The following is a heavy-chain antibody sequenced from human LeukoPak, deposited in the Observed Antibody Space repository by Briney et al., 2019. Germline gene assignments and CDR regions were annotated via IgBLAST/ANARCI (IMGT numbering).Heavy chain of an antibody. CDR1: GGSISSGGYY. J-gene: IGHJ4*02. V-gene: IGHV4-31*03. CDR3: ARGYGSGSFLDY. CDR2: IYYSGST. Sequence: SETLSLTCTVSGGSISSGGYYWSLIRQHPGKGLEWIGYIYYSGSTYYNPSLKSRVTISVDTSKNQFSLKLSSVTAADTAVYYCARGYGSGSFLDYWGQGTLVTVSS. D-gene: IGHD3-10*01.